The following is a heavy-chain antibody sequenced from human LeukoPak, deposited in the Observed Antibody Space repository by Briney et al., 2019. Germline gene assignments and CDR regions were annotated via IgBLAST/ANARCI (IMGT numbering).Heavy chain of an antibody. Sequence: GGALRLSCAASGFTFSGDWMSWGREAPGEGLGWGANTKQEGGVKYYVDSVKGRFTISRDNAKNSLYLQMNSLRAEDTAVYFCAIKRVGAPLRDYWGQGTLVTVSS. J-gene: IGHJ4*02. D-gene: IGHD2-15*01. V-gene: IGHV3-7*03. CDR3: AIKRVGAPLRDY. CDR1: GFTFSGDW. CDR2: TKQEGGVK.